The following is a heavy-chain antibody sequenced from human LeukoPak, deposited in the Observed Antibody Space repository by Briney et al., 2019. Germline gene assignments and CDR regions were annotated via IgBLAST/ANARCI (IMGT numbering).Heavy chain of an antibody. CDR2: INHSGST. CDR1: GGSFSGYY. V-gene: IGHV4-34*01. Sequence: PSETLSLTCAVYGGSFSGYYWSWIRQPPGKGLEWIGEINHSGSTNYNPSLKSRVTISVDTSKNQFSLKLSSVTAADTAVYYCARQQRDALFGVVMGFGFDYWGQGILVTVSS. CDR3: ARQQRDALFGVVMGFGFDY. D-gene: IGHD3-3*01. J-gene: IGHJ4*02.